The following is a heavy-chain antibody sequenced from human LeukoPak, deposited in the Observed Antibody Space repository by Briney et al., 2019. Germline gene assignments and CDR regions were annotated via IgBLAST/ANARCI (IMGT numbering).Heavy chain of an antibody. CDR3: AELGITMIGGV. CDR2: ISSSGSTI. D-gene: IGHD3-10*02. V-gene: IGHV3-48*03. Sequence: PGGSLRLSCAASGFSFDDYTMLWVRQAPGKGLEWVSYISSSGSTIYYADSVKGRFTISRDNAKNSLYLQMNSLRAEDTAVYYCAELGITMIGGVWGKGTTVTISS. CDR1: GFSFDDYT. J-gene: IGHJ6*04.